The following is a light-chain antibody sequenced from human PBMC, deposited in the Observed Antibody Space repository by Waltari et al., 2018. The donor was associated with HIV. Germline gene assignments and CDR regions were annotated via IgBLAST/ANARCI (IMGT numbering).Light chain of an antibody. CDR2: REN. CDR1: TSNVGSNF. V-gene: IGLV1-47*01. J-gene: IGLJ1*01. CDR3: ATWDGSLGGAYV. Sequence: QSVLTQPPSASGTPGQRVTISCSGTTSNVGSNFVSWYQQLPGTAPKVLSYRENRRPSGVPDRFSGSKSGASAALAISGLRSEDEGDYYCATWDGSLGGAYVFGAGTKVSVL.